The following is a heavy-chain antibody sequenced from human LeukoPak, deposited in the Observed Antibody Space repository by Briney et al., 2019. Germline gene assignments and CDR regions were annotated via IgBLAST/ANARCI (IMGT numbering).Heavy chain of an antibody. D-gene: IGHD5-24*01. Sequence: ASVKVSCKASGYTFTSYGISWVRQAPGQGLEWMGWISAYNGNTNYAQKLQGRVTMTTDTSTSTAYMELSSLRSEDTAVYYCARDVGRDGYNSGPIDYWGQGTLVTVSS. V-gene: IGHV1-18*01. CDR1: GYTFTSYG. J-gene: IGHJ4*02. CDR2: ISAYNGNT. CDR3: ARDVGRDGYNSGPIDY.